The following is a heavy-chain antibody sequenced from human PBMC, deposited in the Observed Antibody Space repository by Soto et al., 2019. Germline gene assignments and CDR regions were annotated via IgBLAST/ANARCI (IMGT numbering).Heavy chain of an antibody. CDR2: IIPIFGTA. J-gene: IGHJ3*02. V-gene: IGHV1-69*06. Sequence: SVKVSCKASGGTFSSYAISWVRQAPGQGLEWMGGIIPIFGTANYEQKFQGRVTITADKSTSTAYMELRSLRSEDTAVYYCERDRLVGAGYCSSTTCPGAFDIWG. CDR1: GGTFSSYA. D-gene: IGHD2-2*03. CDR3: ERDRLVGAGYCSSTTCPGAFDI.